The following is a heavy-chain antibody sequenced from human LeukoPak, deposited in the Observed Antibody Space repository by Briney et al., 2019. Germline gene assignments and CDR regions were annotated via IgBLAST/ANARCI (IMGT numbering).Heavy chain of an antibody. J-gene: IGHJ4*02. CDR3: ARGRYFAY. V-gene: IGHV4-4*07. CDR1: GGSFSIYY. CDR2: IYTSGST. Sequence: SETLSLTCTVSGGSFSIYYWNWIRQPAGKGLEWIGRIYTSGSTNYNPSLKSRATMSVDTSKNQFSLKLTSVTAADTAVYYCARGRYFAYWSQGTLVTVSS.